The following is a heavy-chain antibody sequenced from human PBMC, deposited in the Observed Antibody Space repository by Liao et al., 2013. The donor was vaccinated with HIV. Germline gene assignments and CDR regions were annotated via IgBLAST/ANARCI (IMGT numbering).Heavy chain of an antibody. V-gene: IGHV4-39*07. CDR3: ARWGESYVPTDLFYFDS. CDR1: GGSISSGSFY. Sequence: QVQLQESGPGLVKTSETLSLTCIVSGGSISSGSFYWGWIRQPPGKGLEWVGSVYYAGNTYYNPSLKSRVTTSADTSKNQFSLKLSSVTAADTAVYYCARWGESYVPTDLFYFDSWGQGILVTVS. CDR2: VYYAGNT. D-gene: IGHD3-16*01. J-gene: IGHJ4*02.